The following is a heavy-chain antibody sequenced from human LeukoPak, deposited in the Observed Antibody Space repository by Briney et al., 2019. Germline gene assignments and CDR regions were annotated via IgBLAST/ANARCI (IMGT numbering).Heavy chain of an antibody. D-gene: IGHD1-14*01. Sequence: GRSLRLSCTASGFTFGDYAMSWVRQAPGKGLEWVGIIRSKAYGGTTEYAASVKGRFTISRDDSKSIAYLQMNSLKTEDTAVYYCTREGDGNRVDWGQGTLVTVSS. J-gene: IGHJ4*02. CDR2: IRSKAYGGTT. CDR1: GFTFGDYA. V-gene: IGHV3-49*04. CDR3: TREGDGNRVD.